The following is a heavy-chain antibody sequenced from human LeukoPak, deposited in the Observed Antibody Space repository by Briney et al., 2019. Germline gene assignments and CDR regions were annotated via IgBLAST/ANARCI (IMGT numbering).Heavy chain of an antibody. Sequence: GGSLRLSCAASGSPFSTSWMHWVRQAPGKGLVWVSRINSDGSRTTYADSVKGRITISRDNAKNTLYLQMNSLRAEDTAVYYCSRGFPFDPWGQGTLVTVSS. CDR1: GSPFSTSW. CDR2: INSDGSRT. V-gene: IGHV3-74*01. CDR3: SRGFPFDP. J-gene: IGHJ5*02. D-gene: IGHD3-10*01.